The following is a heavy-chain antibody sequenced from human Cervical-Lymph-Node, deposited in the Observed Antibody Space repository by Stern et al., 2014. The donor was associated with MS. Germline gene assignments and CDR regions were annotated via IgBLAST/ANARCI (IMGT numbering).Heavy chain of an antibody. CDR3: ARQRYFDY. J-gene: IGHJ4*02. Sequence: VQLVPSGPEVKRPGESLKISCQASGYTFTSYWIGWVRQMPGKGLEGIAIIFPGGSDIRDSPSFQGQVTISADKSSSTAYLQWNNLKASDAAIYYCARQRYFDYWGQGTLVTVSS. CDR2: IFPGGSDI. V-gene: IGHV5-51*01. CDR1: GYTFTSYW.